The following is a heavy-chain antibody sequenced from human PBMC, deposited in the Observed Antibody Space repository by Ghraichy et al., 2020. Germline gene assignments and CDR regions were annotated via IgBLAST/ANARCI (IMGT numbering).Heavy chain of an antibody. CDR3: AKTTAVHYYYGLDV. CDR2: NTVSGGRT. J-gene: IGHJ6*02. Sequence: GGSLRLSCAASGFTFNNYAMSWVRQAPGKGLEWVSLNTVSGGRTSYADSVKGRFTISLDPSKTTMYLQMNSLRAEDTAKYYCAKTTAVHYYYGLDVWGQGTTGTVSS. D-gene: IGHD2-2*01. CDR1: GFTFNNYA. V-gene: IGHV3-23*01.